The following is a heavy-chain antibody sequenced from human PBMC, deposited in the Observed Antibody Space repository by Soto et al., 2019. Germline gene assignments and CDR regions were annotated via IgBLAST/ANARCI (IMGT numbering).Heavy chain of an antibody. D-gene: IGHD2-2*01. CDR1: GFYFSGYA. V-gene: IGHV3-23*01. J-gene: IGHJ4*02. CDR3: AKDRGYAGNWYTGDS. CDR2: ISGSGGTT. Sequence: WGSLRLSCAASGFYFSGYAMALFRQSAGKGPEWVSSISGSGGTTYYEDSVKGRFTISRDNSNNTLYLEMYSLRVEDTALYFCAKDRGYAGNWYTGDSWGQGTLVTVSS.